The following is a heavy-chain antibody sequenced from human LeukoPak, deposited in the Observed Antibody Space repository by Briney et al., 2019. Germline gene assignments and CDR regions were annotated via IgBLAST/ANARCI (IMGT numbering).Heavy chain of an antibody. V-gene: IGHV3-48*03. D-gene: IGHD1-26*01. Sequence: HSGGSLRLSCAASGFTVSSHELNWVRQAPGKGLEWVSYISRSGSSIYYADSVRGRFTISRDNTKNSLYLQMNSLRAEDTAVYYCARDPSGSYYSTFDYWGQGTLVTVSS. CDR1: GFTVSSHE. CDR2: ISRSGSSI. J-gene: IGHJ4*02. CDR3: ARDPSGSYYSTFDY.